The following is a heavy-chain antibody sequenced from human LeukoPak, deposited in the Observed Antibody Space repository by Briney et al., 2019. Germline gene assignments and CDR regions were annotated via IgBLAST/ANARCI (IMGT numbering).Heavy chain of an antibody. Sequence: ASVTVSCKASGYTFTSYGNNWVRQAPAQGLEWMGCISAYNGNKNYSQKLQGRVTMTTDTSTSTAYVELRSLRSDDTAVYYCGSVTMVRGVIINFDYWGQGTLVTVSS. D-gene: IGHD3-10*01. CDR2: ISAYNGNK. J-gene: IGHJ4*02. CDR1: GYTFTSYG. CDR3: GSVTMVRGVIINFDY. V-gene: IGHV1-18*01.